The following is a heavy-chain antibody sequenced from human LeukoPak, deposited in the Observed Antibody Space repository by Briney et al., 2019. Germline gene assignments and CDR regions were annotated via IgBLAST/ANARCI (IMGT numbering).Heavy chain of an antibody. D-gene: IGHD3-10*01. CDR2: IYYSGSN. Sequence: SETLSLTCTVSGGSISSYYWSWIRQPPGKGLEWIGYIYYSGSNNYNPSLKSRVTISVDTSKNQFSLKLSSVTAADTAVYYCATTRREDGSGSFDYWGQGTLVTVSS. CDR3: ATTRREDGSGSFDY. CDR1: GGSISSYY. V-gene: IGHV4-59*08. J-gene: IGHJ4*02.